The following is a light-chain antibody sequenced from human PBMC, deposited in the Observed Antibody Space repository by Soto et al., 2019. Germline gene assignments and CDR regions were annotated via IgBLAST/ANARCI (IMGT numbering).Light chain of an antibody. V-gene: IGLV8-61*01. CDR2: GTN. Sequence: QAVVTQEPSFSVSPGGTVTLTCGLSSGSVSTGHFPSWYQQTPGQAPRTLIYGTNSRSSGVPDRFSGSILGTKAALTITGAQADDESDYYCVLYVGGGTDVFGAGTKLTVL. J-gene: IGLJ1*01. CDR1: SGSVSTGHF. CDR3: VLYVGGGTDV.